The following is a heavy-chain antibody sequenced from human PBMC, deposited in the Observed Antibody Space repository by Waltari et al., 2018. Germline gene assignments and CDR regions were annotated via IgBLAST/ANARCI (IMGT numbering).Heavy chain of an antibody. Sequence: EVQLVESGGGLVQPGGSLRLSCAASGFTFSSYSMNWVRQAPGKGLEWVSYISSSSSTIYYADSVKGRFTISRDNAKYALYLQINSWRAEDTAVYYGVDGDYGGLPGPYWGQGTLVTVSS. D-gene: IGHD4-17*01. V-gene: IGHV3-48*01. CDR1: GFTFSSYS. CDR3: VDGDYGGLPGPY. J-gene: IGHJ4*02. CDR2: ISSSSSTI.